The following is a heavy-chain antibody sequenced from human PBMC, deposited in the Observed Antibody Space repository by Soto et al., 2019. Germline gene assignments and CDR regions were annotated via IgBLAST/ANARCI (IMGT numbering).Heavy chain of an antibody. Sequence: ASVKVSCKASGYTFTSYGISWVRQAPGQGLEWMGWISAYNGNTNYAQKLQGRVTMTTDTSTSTAYMELRSLRSDDTAVYYCARGITGTTNYYYYYMDVWGKGTTVTVSS. CDR2: ISAYNGNT. J-gene: IGHJ6*03. V-gene: IGHV1-18*01. CDR3: ARGITGTTNYYYYYMDV. D-gene: IGHD1-7*01. CDR1: GYTFTSYG.